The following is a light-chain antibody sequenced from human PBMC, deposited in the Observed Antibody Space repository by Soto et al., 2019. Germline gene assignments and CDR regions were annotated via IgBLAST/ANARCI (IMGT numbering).Light chain of an antibody. CDR2: SND. V-gene: IGLV1-44*01. CDR1: SSNIGSNS. Sequence: QSVLPQPPSASGTPGQRVTISCSGRSSNIGSNSVNWYQQLPETSPKLLIYSNDLRFSGVPDRFSGSKSGTSASLAISGLQSEDEADYYCAVWDDSLNAAVFGGGTQLTVL. CDR3: AVWDDSLNAAV. J-gene: IGLJ7*01.